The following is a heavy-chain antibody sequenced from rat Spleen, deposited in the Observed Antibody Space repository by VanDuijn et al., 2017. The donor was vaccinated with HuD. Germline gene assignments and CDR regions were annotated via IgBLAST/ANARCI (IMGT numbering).Heavy chain of an antibody. Sequence: EMQLQESGPGLVKPSQSLSLTCSVTVYSITSSYRWNWIRKFPGNKLEWMGYINSAGTTVYNPSLKSRISITRDTTRNQFFLQVNSVTTEDTATYYCARSDGTHYYLPFPYWGQGTLVTVSS. CDR3: ARSDGTHYYLPFPY. V-gene: IGHV3-3*01. CDR2: INSAGTT. CDR1: VYSITSSYR. J-gene: IGHJ3*01. D-gene: IGHD1-12*02.